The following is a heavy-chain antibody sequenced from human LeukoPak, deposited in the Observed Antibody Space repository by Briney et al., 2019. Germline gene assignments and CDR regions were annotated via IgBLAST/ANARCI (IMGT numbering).Heavy chain of an antibody. V-gene: IGHV5-51*01. J-gene: IGHJ3*02. D-gene: IGHD2-21*02. Sequence: GESLKISCKGSGYSFTSYWIGWVRQMPGKGLEWMGIIYPGDSDTRYSPSFQGQVTIPADKSISTAYLQWSSLKASDTAMYYCARQSYCGGDCYPIDAFDIWGQGTMVTVSS. CDR1: GYSFTSYW. CDR3: ARQSYCGGDCYPIDAFDI. CDR2: IYPGDSDT.